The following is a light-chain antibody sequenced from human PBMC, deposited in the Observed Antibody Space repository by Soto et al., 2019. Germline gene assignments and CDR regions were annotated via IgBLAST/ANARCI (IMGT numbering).Light chain of an antibody. CDR1: SSDVGSYNL. CDR2: EDS. Sequence: ALTQPASVSGSPGQSITISCTGTSSDVGSYNLVSWYQQHPGKAPKLMIYEDSKRPSGVSNRFSGSKSGNTASLTISGPRTSDEADYYCCSYAGSSTLVFGTGTKVTVL. V-gene: IGLV2-23*01. J-gene: IGLJ1*01. CDR3: CSYAGSSTLV.